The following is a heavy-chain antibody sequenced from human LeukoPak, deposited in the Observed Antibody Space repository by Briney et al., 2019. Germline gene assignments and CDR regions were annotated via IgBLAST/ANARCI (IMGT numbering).Heavy chain of an antibody. CDR3: AKDTVRNVASNYYDSRGYYSRDDY. CDR1: GFTFSDYY. J-gene: IGHJ4*02. CDR2: ISSSSSYT. D-gene: IGHD3-22*01. Sequence: PGGSLRLSCAASGFTFSDYYMSWIRQAPGKGLEWVSYISSSSSYTNYADSVKGRFTISRDNAKNSLYLQMNSLRAEDTAVYYCAKDTVRNVASNYYDSRGYYSRDDYWGQGTLVTVSS. V-gene: IGHV3-11*05.